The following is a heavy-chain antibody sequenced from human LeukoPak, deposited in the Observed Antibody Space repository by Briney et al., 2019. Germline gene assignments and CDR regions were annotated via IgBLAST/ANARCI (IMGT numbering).Heavy chain of an antibody. CDR1: GFTFSSHG. V-gene: IGHV3-30*03. Sequence: GRSLRLSCAASGFTFSSHGMHWVRQAPGKGLEWVAVISDDGSKKYYGDSVKGRFTISRDNAKNSLYLQMNSLRAEDTAVYYCARDYSSTSGKHAFDIWGQGTMVTVSS. CDR3: ARDYSSTSGKHAFDI. J-gene: IGHJ3*02. CDR2: ISDDGSKK. D-gene: IGHD6-13*01.